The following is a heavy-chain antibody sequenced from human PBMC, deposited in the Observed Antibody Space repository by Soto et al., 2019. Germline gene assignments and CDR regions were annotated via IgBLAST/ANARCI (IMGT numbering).Heavy chain of an antibody. D-gene: IGHD3-16*01. V-gene: IGHV3-9*01. J-gene: IGHJ1*01. CDR1: GFMFEDFA. Sequence: GGSLRLSCTVSGFMFEDFAMHWVRQAPGQGLECVSGINWNGVNKGYAESVLGRFTISGDNAKKSLYLDMNYLRPEDTALYFCAKDVDRLGELWGYFQSWGQGTMVTVSS. CDR2: INWNGVNK. CDR3: AKDVDRLGELWGYFQS.